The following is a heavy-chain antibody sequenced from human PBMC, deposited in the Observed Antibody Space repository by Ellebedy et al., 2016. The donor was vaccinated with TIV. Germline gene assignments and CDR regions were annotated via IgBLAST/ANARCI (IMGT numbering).Heavy chain of an antibody. V-gene: IGHV4-39*01. J-gene: IGHJ6*02. Sequence: SETLSLXXNVSGGSISGTYTSYYWGWIRQPPGKGLEWIGSIYDSGRTHYNPSLKSRVTISVDTSKNQFSLKLSSVTAADTAVYYCARYRGGIVVVPAHYGMDVWGQGTTVTVSS. D-gene: IGHD2-2*01. CDR1: GGSISGTYTSYY. CDR3: ARYRGGIVVVPAHYGMDV. CDR2: IYDSGRT.